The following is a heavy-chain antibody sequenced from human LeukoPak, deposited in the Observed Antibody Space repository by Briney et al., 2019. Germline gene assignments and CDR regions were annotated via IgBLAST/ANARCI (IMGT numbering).Heavy chain of an antibody. D-gene: IGHD1-26*01. CDR1: GYTFPNYY. V-gene: IGHV1-2*02. CDR2: INPYSGGT. Sequence: ASVKVSCKASGYTFPNYYMHWVRQAPGQGLEWMGRINPYSGGTEYAQKFQGRVSMTRDTSTSTAYMELSSLISDDTAVYYCARRRVGAFDAFDIWGQGTMVTVSS. CDR3: ARRRVGAFDAFDI. J-gene: IGHJ3*02.